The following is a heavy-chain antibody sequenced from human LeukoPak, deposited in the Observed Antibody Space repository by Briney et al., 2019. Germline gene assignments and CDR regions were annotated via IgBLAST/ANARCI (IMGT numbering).Heavy chain of an antibody. CDR1: GGSFSGYY. J-gene: IGHJ4*02. CDR3: ARIENSFWSGSYYFDY. V-gene: IGHV4-30-4*08. D-gene: IGHD3-3*01. Sequence: PSETLSLTCAVYGGSFSGYYWSWIRQPPGKGLEWIGYIYYSGSTYYNPSLKSRVTISVDTSKNQFSLKLSSVSAADTAVYYCARIENSFWSGSYYFDYWGQGTLVTVSS. CDR2: IYYSGST.